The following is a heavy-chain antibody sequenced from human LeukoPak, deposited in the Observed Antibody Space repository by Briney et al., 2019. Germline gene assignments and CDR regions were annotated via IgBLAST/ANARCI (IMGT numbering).Heavy chain of an antibody. Sequence: GGSLRLSCAASGFTVSSIYMSWVRQAPGKGLVWVSRINTDGGSTTYADSVKGRFTISRDNAKNTLYLQMNSLRAEDTAVYYCGRGFSIVPAGIPDYWGLGTLVTVSS. CDR1: GFTVSSIY. CDR3: GRGFSIVPAGIPDY. J-gene: IGHJ4*02. V-gene: IGHV3-74*01. D-gene: IGHD2-2*02. CDR2: INTDGGST.